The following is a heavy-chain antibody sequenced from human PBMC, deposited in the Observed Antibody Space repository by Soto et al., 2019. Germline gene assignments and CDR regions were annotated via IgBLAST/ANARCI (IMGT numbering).Heavy chain of an antibody. Sequence: QITLKESGPPLVRPAQTLTLTCAFSGFSLTTTRMGVAWIRQPPGKALEWLALIYWDDDKRYSPSLKNRLTRSKDHSTNPVVLTITNISPDDTGTYFCAHAGDFDLLSFDRWGPGTLVTVSS. CDR1: GFSLTTTRMG. J-gene: IGHJ4*02. D-gene: IGHD2-15*01. CDR3: AHAGDFDLLSFDR. V-gene: IGHV2-5*02. CDR2: IYWDDDK.